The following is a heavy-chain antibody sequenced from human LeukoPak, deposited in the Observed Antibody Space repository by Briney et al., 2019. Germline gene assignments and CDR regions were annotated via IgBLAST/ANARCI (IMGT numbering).Heavy chain of an antibody. V-gene: IGHV3-30*02. CDR3: AKDIVLITPEAFDI. CDR1: GFTFSSYG. J-gene: IGHJ3*02. CDR2: IRYDGSNK. Sequence: PGGSLRLSCAASGFTFSSYGMHWVRQAPGKGLEWVAFIRYDGSNKYYADSVKGRFTISRDNSKNTLYLQMNSLRAEDTAVYYCAKDIVLITPEAFDIWGQGTMATVSS. D-gene: IGHD2-8*01.